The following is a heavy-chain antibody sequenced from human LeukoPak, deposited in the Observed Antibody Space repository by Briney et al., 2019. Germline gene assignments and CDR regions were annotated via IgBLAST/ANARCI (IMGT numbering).Heavy chain of an antibody. CDR2: INHSGST. D-gene: IGHD2-15*01. Sequence: SETLSLTCAVYGGSFSGYYWSWIRQPPAKGLEWIGEINHSGSTNYNPSLKSRVTISVDTSKNQFSLKLSSVTAADTAVYYCARCSSGGSCYSYQHWGQGTLVTVSS. CDR1: GGSFSGYY. J-gene: IGHJ4*02. CDR3: ARCSSGGSCYSYQH. V-gene: IGHV4-34*01.